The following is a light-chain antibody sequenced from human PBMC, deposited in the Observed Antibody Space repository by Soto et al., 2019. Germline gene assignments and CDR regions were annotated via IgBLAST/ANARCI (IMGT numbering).Light chain of an antibody. CDR3: QSYDSSLSGVV. J-gene: IGLJ2*01. Sequence: QPVLTQPPSVSGAPGQRVTISCTGSSSNIGAGHDVHWYQQLPGTAPKLLIYGNSKRPSGVPDRFSGSKSGTSASLAITGLQADDEADYYCQSYDSSLSGVVFGGGTKLTVL. V-gene: IGLV1-40*01. CDR2: GNS. CDR1: SSNIGAGHD.